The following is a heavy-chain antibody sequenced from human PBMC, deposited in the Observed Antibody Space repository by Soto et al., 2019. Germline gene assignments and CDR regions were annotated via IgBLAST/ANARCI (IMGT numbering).Heavy chain of an antibody. J-gene: IGHJ4*02. CDR2: ISGSGGST. D-gene: IGHD3-10*01. V-gene: IGHV3-23*01. CDR3: ANRNDYGSGSYFPFDQ. Sequence: EVQLLESGGGLVQPGGSLRLSCAASGFTFSSYGMSWVRQAPGKGLEWVSSISGSGGSTYYADSVKGRFTISRDNSKNTLYLQMSSLRAEDTAVYYCANRNDYGSGSYFPFDQGGQGTLVTVSS. CDR1: GFTFSSYG.